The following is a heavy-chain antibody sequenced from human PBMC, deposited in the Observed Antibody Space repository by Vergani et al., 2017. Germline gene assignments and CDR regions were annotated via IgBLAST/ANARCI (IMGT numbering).Heavy chain of an antibody. CDR3: ARAEVIYDILTGYYIGPPGY. D-gene: IGHD3-9*01. Sequence: EVQLVESGGGLVKPGGSLRLSCAASGFTFSSYSMNWVRQAPGKGLEWVSSISSSSSYIYYADSVKGRFTISRDNAKNSLYLQMNSLRAEDTAVYYCARAEVIYDILTGYYIGPPGYWGQGTLVTVSS. V-gene: IGHV3-21*01. CDR2: ISSSSSYI. CDR1: GFTFSSYS. J-gene: IGHJ4*02.